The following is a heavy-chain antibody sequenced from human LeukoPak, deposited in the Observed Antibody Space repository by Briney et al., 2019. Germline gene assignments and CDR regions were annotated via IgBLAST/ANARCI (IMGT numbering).Heavy chain of an antibody. J-gene: IGHJ5*02. CDR2: ISYDGSNK. CDR1: GFTFSSYA. CDR3: ARDPNGVAAAEVNWFYP. V-gene: IGHV3-30*04. D-gene: IGHD6-13*01. Sequence: PGGSLRLSCAASGFTFSSYAMHWVRQAPGKGLEWVAVISYDGSNKYYADSVKGRFTISRDNSKNTLYLQMNSLRAEDTAVYYCARDPNGVAAAEVNWFYPWGQGTLVTVSS.